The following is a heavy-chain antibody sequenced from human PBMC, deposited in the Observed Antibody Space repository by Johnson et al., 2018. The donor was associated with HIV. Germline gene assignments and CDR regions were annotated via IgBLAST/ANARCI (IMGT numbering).Heavy chain of an antibody. CDR2: ISYDGSNK. CDR1: GFTFSSYA. CDR3: ARCDSSSPLRAFDI. Sequence: QVQLVESGGGVVQPGRSLRLSCAASGFTFSSYAMHWVRQAPGKGLEWVAVISYDGSNKYYADSVKGRFTISRDNSKNKLYLQMNSLGDEDTAVYYCARCDSSSPLRAFDIWGQGTMVTVSS. J-gene: IGHJ3*02. D-gene: IGHD6-6*01. V-gene: IGHV3-30*04.